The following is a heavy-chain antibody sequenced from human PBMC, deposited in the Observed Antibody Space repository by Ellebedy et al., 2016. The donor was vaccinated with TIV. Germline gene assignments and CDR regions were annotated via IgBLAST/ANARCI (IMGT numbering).Heavy chain of an antibody. CDR2: FYYSGST. CDR1: GGSISRGAFY. J-gene: IGHJ4*02. D-gene: IGHD3-10*01. V-gene: IGHV4-31*02. Sequence: SCTVSGGSISRGAFYWTWIRQTPGTGLEWMGNFYYSGSTYYKPSLKSRVTISLDTSKNQFSLRLSSVTAADTAGYYCARDEGGSGSLSYWGQGTLVTVSS. CDR3: ARDEGGSGSLSY.